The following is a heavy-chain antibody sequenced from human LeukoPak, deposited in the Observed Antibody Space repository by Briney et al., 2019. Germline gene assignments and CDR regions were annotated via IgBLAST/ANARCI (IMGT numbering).Heavy chain of an antibody. CDR3: ARGAYGSGSYYNYYGMVV. J-gene: IGHJ6*02. Sequence: GESLTISCKGSGYHFDTRWVAWVRQLPGKGLEGVAIIYPDDSDARYSPSFQGQVTISADKSINTAYLQWSSLKASDTAIYFCARGAYGSGSYYNYYGMVVWGQGTTVTVSS. CDR2: IYPDDSDA. CDR1: GYHFDTRW. V-gene: IGHV5-51*01. D-gene: IGHD3-10*01.